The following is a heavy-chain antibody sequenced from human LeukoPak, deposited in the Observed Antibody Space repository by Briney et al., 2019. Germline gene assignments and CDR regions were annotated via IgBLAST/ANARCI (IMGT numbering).Heavy chain of an antibody. D-gene: IGHD3-22*01. V-gene: IGHV4-31*03. CDR3: VCVARGSYYYDSSGYYGHWFDP. CDR2: IYYSGST. Sequence: PSQTLSLTCTVSGGSISSGGYYWSWIRQHPGKGLEWIGYIYYSGSTYYNPSLKSRVTISVDTSKNQFSLKLSSVTAADTAVYYCVCVARGSYYYDSSGYYGHWFDPWGQGTLVTVSS. J-gene: IGHJ5*02. CDR1: GGSISSGGYY.